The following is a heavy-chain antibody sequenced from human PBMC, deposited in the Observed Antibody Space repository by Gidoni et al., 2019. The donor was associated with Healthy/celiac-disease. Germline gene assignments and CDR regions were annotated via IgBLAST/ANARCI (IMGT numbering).Heavy chain of an antibody. V-gene: IGHV3-30*03. CDR3: ARSGDYGDSETFDY. CDR2: ISYDGSNK. Sequence: QVQLVESGGGVVQPGRSLRLSCAASGFTFSSYGMHWVREAPGKGLEGVAVISYDGSNKYYADSVKGRFTISRDNSKNTLYLQMNSLRAEDTAVYYCARSGDYGDSETFDYWGQGTLVTVSS. J-gene: IGHJ4*02. D-gene: IGHD4-17*01. CDR1: GFTFSSYG.